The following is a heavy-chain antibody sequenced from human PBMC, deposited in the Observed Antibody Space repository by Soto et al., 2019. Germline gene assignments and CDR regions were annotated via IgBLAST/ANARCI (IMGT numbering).Heavy chain of an antibody. CDR3: AKGNGENFRSGMDV. CDR2: FSGSGGST. V-gene: IGHV3-23*01. J-gene: IGHJ6*02. Sequence: GGSLRLSCAASGFTFSNYAMNWVRQAPGKGLEWVSVFSGSGGSTYYADSVKGRFTISRDNSKNTLYLQMNSLRAEDTAVYYCAKGNGENFRSGMDVWGQGTTVTVSS. CDR1: GFTFSNYA. D-gene: IGHD4-17*01.